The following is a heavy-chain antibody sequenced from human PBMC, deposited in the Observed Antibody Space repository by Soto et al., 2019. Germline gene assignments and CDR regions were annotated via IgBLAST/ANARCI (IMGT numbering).Heavy chain of an antibody. Sequence: DVHLLESGGSLVQPGGSLRLSCAASGFTFNAYSLSWVRQAPGKGLEWVSAISTTGGGTYYTDSVKGRFAISRDNSQNTLYLQMNSLRADDTAVYYCARPDGATYNFRYWGQGTLVTVSS. CDR2: ISTTGGGT. D-gene: IGHD1-1*01. V-gene: IGHV3-23*01. CDR3: ARPDGATYNFRY. J-gene: IGHJ4*02. CDR1: GFTFNAYS.